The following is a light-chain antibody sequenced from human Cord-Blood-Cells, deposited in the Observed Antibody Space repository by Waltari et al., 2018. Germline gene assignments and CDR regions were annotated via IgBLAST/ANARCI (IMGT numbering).Light chain of an antibody. V-gene: IGKV3-11*01. CDR3: QQRSNWPPLT. CDR2: DAS. Sequence: EIVLTQSPAILSLSPGESATLSCRASQSVSSYVAWYQQKPGQAPRLLIYDASNRATGSPARFSGSGSGTDFTLTISSLEPEDFAVYYCQQRSNWPPLTFGGGTKVEIK. CDR1: QSVSSY. J-gene: IGKJ4*01.